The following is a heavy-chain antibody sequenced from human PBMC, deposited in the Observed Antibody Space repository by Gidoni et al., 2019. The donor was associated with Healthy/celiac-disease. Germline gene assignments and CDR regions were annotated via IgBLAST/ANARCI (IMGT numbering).Heavy chain of an antibody. CDR3: AADQTESIGYCSGGSCYGYGMDV. D-gene: IGHD2-15*01. Sequence: QMQLVQSGPEVKKPGTSVQVSCKASGFTFTSSAVQWVRQARGQRLEWIGWIVVGSGNTNYAQKFQERVTITRDMSTSTAYMELSSLRSEDTAVYYCAADQTESIGYCSGGSCYGYGMDVWGQGTTVTVSS. CDR1: GFTFTSSA. V-gene: IGHV1-58*01. CDR2: IVVGSGNT. J-gene: IGHJ6*02.